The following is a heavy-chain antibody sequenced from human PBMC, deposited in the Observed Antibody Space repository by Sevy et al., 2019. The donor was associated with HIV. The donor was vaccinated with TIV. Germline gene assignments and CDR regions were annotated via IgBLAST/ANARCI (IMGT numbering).Heavy chain of an antibody. D-gene: IGHD1-26*01. CDR1: GFTFDDYA. V-gene: IGHV3-9*01. J-gene: IGHJ3*02. Sequence: GGSLRLSCAASGFTFDDYAMHWVRQAPGKGLEWVSGIYWDSDSVGYAGSVKGRFTISRDNSENSLYLQMKSLRPEDTALYYCGKDRVGASRMRGFDIGGQGTMVTVSS. CDR3: GKDRVGASRMRGFDI. CDR2: IYWDSDSV.